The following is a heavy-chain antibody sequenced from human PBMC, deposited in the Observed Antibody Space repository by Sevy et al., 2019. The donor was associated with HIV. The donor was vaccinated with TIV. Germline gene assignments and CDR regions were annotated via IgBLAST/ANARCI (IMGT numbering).Heavy chain of an antibody. Sequence: GGSLRLSCTASGFTFSSYVISWVSQAPGKGLEWVSTISASGGSTYYADSVKGRFTTCRDNSKKNVYLDMNSLRAEDTAIFYCAKEETTCYIWGQGTLVTVSS. CDR1: GFTFSSYV. D-gene: IGHD3-9*01. V-gene: IGHV3-23*01. CDR2: ISASGGST. J-gene: IGHJ4*02. CDR3: AKEETTCYI.